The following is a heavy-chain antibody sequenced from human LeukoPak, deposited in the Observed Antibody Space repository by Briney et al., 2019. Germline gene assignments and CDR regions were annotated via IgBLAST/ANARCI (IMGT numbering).Heavy chain of an antibody. CDR2: ISSNGETT. V-gene: IGHV3-30*04. D-gene: IGHD5-24*01. Sequence: GGSLRLSCVASGFTFSTYSMHWVRQAPGKGLEWVTIISSNGETTYYADSVKGRFTISRDNSKNTLYLQMSSLTAEDTALYYCAKDLGWLQDYWGQGTLVTVSS. CDR3: AKDLGWLQDY. CDR1: GFTFSTYS. J-gene: IGHJ4*02.